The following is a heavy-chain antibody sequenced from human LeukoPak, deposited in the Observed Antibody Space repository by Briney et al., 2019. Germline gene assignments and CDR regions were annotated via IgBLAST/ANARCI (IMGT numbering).Heavy chain of an antibody. CDR3: ARQHSSGWYFDY. V-gene: IGHV3-30*02. D-gene: IGHD6-19*01. J-gene: IGHJ4*02. Sequence: GGSLRLSCAASGFTFSSYGMHWVRQAPGKGLEWVAFIRYDGSNKYYADSLKGRFTISRDNSKNTLFLQMNSLRAEDTAVYYCARQHSSGWYFDYWGQGTLVTVSS. CDR1: GFTFSSYG. CDR2: IRYDGSNK.